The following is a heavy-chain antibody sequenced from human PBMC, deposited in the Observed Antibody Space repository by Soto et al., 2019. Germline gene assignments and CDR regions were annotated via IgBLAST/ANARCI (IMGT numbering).Heavy chain of an antibody. CDR1: GYTFTSYY. D-gene: IGHD3-22*01. J-gene: IGHJ1*01. Sequence: ASVKVSCKASGYTFTSYYMHWVRQAPGQGLEWMGKINPSGGSTSYAQKFQGRVTMTRDTSTSTVYMELSSLRAEDTALYYCAKCGYDSSGRLLRYFQHWGQGTLVTVSS. V-gene: IGHV1-46*01. CDR2: INPSGGST. CDR3: AKCGYDSSGRLLRYFQH.